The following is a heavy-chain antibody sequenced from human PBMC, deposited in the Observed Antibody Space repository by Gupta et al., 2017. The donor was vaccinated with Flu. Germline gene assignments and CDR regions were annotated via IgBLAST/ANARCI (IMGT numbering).Heavy chain of an antibody. CDR3: IIDPQYSSSYYFYDMDV. V-gene: IGHV3-15*01. CDR1: GFTFSNTW. J-gene: IGHJ6*02. D-gene: IGHD6-6*01. CDR2: IKSKADGGTT. Sequence: EVQLVESGGGLVKPGGSLRLSCAASGFTFSNTWMTWVRLAPGKGLEWVGRIKSKADGGTTDYAAPVKGRFTISRDDSKNTLYLQMNSLKTEDTATYYCIIDPQYSSSYYFYDMDVWGQGTTVSVSS.